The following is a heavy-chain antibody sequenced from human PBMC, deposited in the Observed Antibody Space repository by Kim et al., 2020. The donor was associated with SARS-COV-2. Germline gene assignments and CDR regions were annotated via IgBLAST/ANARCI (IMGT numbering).Heavy chain of an antibody. Sequence: SETLSLTCTVSGGSISSGGYYWSWIRQHPGKGLEWIGYIYYSGSTYYNPSLKSRVTISVDTSKNQFSLKLSSVTAADTAVYYCARARREKPIAAAGSCDYWGQGTLVTVSS. D-gene: IGHD6-13*01. CDR1: GGSISSGGYY. J-gene: IGHJ4*02. V-gene: IGHV4-31*03. CDR3: ARARREKPIAAAGSCDY. CDR2: IYYSGST.